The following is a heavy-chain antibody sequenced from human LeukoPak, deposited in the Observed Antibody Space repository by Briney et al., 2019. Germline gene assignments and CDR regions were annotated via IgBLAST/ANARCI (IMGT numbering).Heavy chain of an antibody. CDR1: GDSVSSNSAA. D-gene: IGHD5-12*01. CDR3: ARAGGYGYYFDY. CDR2: TYYRSKWYS. V-gene: IGHV6-1*01. J-gene: IGHJ4*02. Sequence: SQTLSLTCAISGDSVSSNSAAWNWIRQSPSRGPEWLGRTYYRSKWYSDYAVSVKSRITINPDTSKNQFSLKLSSVTAADTAVYYCARAGGYGYYFDYWGQGTLVTVSS.